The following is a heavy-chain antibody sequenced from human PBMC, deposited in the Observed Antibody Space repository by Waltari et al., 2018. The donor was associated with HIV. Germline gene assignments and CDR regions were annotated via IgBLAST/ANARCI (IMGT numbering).Heavy chain of an antibody. CDR2: ISGYNGNT. CDR3: ARGVSIVRGVMIRGHMDV. V-gene: IGHV1-18*01. CDR1: GYTFSAYT. Sequence: VQLVQSGAEMRKPGASVKVSCRASGYTFSAYTISWVRQAPGQGLEWMGWISGYNGNTNYAQKFQGRVNMTTDTSTSTAHMELRSLRSDYTAVYYCARGVSIVRGVMIRGHMDVWGQGTTVTVSS. D-gene: IGHD3-10*01. J-gene: IGHJ6*02.